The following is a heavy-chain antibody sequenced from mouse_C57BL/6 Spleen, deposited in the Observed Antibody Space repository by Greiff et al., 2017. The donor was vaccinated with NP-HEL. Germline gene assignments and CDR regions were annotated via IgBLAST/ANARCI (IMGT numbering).Heavy chain of an antibody. CDR2: ISDGGSYT. CDR1: GFTFSSYA. D-gene: IGHD1-1*01. CDR3: ARDYGSSHFDY. Sequence: EVQRVESGGGLVKPGGSVKLSCAASGFTFSSYAMSWVRQTPEKRLEWVATISDGGSYTYYPDNVKGRFTISRDNAKNNLYLQMSHLKSEDTAMYYCARDYGSSHFDYWGQGTTLTVSS. V-gene: IGHV5-4*01. J-gene: IGHJ2*01.